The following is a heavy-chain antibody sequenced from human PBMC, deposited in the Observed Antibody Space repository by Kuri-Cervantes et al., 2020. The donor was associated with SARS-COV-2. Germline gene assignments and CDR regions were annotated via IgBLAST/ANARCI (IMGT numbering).Heavy chain of an antibody. V-gene: IGHV3-30*03. CDR1: GFTFSSYG. CDR3: AREIRNYYYYGMDV. CDR2: ISYDGSNK. Sequence: GESLKISCAASGFTFSSYGMHWVRQAPGKGLEWVAVISYDGSNKYYADSVKGRFTISRDNSKNTVHLQMNSLRAEDTAVYYCAREIRNYYYYGMDVWGKGTTVTVSS. J-gene: IGHJ6*04.